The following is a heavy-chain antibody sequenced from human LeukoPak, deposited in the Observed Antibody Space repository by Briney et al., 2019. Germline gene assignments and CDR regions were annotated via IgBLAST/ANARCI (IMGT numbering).Heavy chain of an antibody. D-gene: IGHD1-26*01. J-gene: IGHJ6*03. Sequence: PSETLSLTCTVSGGSISSYYWSWIRQPAGKGLEWIGRIYTSGSTNYNPSLKSRVTMSVDTSKNQFSLKLSSVTAADTAVYYCARAMAIGWEPHYYYYMDVWGKGTTVTVSS. CDR3: ARAMAIGWEPHYYYYMDV. CDR2: IYTSGST. CDR1: GGSISSYY. V-gene: IGHV4-4*07.